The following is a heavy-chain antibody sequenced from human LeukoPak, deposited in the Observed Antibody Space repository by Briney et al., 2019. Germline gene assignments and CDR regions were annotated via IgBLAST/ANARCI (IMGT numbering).Heavy chain of an antibody. CDR2: INPNSGGT. CDR1: GYTFTGYY. Sequence: ASVKVSCKASGYTFTGYYMHWVRQAPGQGLEWMGWINPNSGGTNYAQKFQGRVTMTRDTSISTAYMELSRLRADDTAVYYCAREGRAVAGREAAFDIWGQGTMVTVSS. J-gene: IGHJ3*02. D-gene: IGHD6-19*01. V-gene: IGHV1-2*02. CDR3: AREGRAVAGREAAFDI.